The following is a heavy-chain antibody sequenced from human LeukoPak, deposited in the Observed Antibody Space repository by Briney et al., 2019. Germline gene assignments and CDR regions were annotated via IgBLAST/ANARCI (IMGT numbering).Heavy chain of an antibody. CDR1: GGSISNSGYY. V-gene: IGHV4-39*01. CDR3: ATRYCSDTSCLFDY. Sequence: SETLSLTCTVSGGSISNSGYYWGWIRQPPGKGLEWIGSVSHSGSPYSNPSLKSRVTISADTSKNQFSLKLSSVTAADVAVYFCATRYCSDTSCLFDYWGQGTLVTVSS. D-gene: IGHD2-2*01. CDR2: VSHSGSP. J-gene: IGHJ4*02.